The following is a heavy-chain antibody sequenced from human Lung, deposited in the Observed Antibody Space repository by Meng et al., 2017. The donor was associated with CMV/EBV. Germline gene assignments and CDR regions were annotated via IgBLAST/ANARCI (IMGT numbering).Heavy chain of an antibody. CDR1: GFTFSSYW. D-gene: IGHD3-10*01. J-gene: IGHJ3*02. V-gene: IGHV3-7*01. CDR2: IKQDGSEK. Sequence: GGSXRLSCAASGFTFSSYWMSWVRQAPGKGLEWVANIKQDGSEKYYVDSVKGRFTISRDNAKNSLYLQMNSLRAKDTAVYYCASPRRGAFDIWGQGTMVTVSS. CDR3: ASPRRGAFDI.